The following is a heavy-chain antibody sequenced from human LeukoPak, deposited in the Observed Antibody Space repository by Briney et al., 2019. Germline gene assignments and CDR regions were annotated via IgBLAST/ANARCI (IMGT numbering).Heavy chain of an antibody. V-gene: IGHV1-69*13. D-gene: IGHD3-16*02. CDR2: IIPIFGTA. CDR1: GGTFSSYA. CDR3: ARVTAGDYVWGSYRLGAFDI. Sequence: SVKVSCKASGGTFSSYAISWVRQAPGQGLEWMGGIIPIFGTANYAQKFQGRVTITADESTSTAYMELSSLRSEDTAVYYCARVTAGDYVWGSYRLGAFDIWGQGTMVTVSS. J-gene: IGHJ3*02.